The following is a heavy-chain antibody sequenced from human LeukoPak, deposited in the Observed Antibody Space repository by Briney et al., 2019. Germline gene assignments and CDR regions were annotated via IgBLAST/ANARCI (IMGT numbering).Heavy chain of an antibody. V-gene: IGHV3-11*06. CDR1: GFTFSDYY. CDR3: ANYGSVSYFAY. J-gene: IGHJ4*02. CDR2: ISSSSYT. Sequence: PGGSLRLSCAASGFTFSDYYMSWIRQAPGKGLEWVSYISSSSYTNYADSVKGRFTISRDNAKNSLYLQMNSLRAEDTAVYYCANYGSVSYFAYWGQGTLVTVSS. D-gene: IGHD3-10*01.